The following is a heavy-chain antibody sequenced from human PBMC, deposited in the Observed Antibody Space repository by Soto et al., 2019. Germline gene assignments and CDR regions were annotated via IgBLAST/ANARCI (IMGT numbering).Heavy chain of an antibody. D-gene: IGHD3-10*01. J-gene: IGHJ6*02. CDR2: ITSSGGTI. CDR1: GFTFSNFD. CDR3: AREGSVSSSDYYAYYYGMDV. V-gene: IGHV3-48*03. Sequence: DVQLVESGGGLVQPGGSLRLSCAASGFTFSNFDMNWVRQAPGKGLEWVSYITSSGGTIYYADSVKGRFTISRDNAKNSLYLQMNSLRGEDTAVYYCAREGSVSSSDYYAYYYGMDVWGLGTTVTVSS.